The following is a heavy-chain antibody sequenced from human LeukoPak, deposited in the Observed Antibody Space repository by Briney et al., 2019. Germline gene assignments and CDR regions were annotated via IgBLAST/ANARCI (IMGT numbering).Heavy chain of an antibody. J-gene: IGHJ4*02. CDR1: GGSISSGDYY. Sequence: SETLSLTCTVSGGSISSGDYYWSWIRQPPGKGLELVGYIYYSGSTYYNPSLKSRVTISVDTSKNQFSLKLSSVTAADTAVYYCARKVYNGYAPFDYWGQGTLVTVSS. V-gene: IGHV4-30-4*01. D-gene: IGHD5-12*01. CDR3: ARKVYNGYAPFDY. CDR2: IYYSGST.